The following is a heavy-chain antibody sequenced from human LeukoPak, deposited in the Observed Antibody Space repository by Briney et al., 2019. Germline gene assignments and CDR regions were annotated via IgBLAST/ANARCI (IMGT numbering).Heavy chain of an antibody. CDR1: GGSISSGGYY. V-gene: IGHV4-31*03. D-gene: IGHD5-12*01. Sequence: SQTLSLTCTVSGGSISSGGYYWSWIRQHPGKGLEWIANIYYGGSTHYNPSLKSRVTISVDTSKNQFSLKLSSVTAADTAVYYCARDGGGGYDYWGQGTLVTVSS. J-gene: IGHJ4*02. CDR2: IYYGGST. CDR3: ARDGGGGYDY.